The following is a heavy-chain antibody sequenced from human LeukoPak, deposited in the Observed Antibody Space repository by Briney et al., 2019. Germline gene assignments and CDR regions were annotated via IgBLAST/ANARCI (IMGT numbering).Heavy chain of an antibody. J-gene: IGHJ4*02. Sequence: ASVKVSCKASGGTFSSYGISWVRQAPGQGLEWVGTILPIFNSTNYAQKFQDRVTVTADESTGTVYMEVNSLRSDDTAVYYCARVKGASDNYGDDYWGQGTLVTVSS. V-gene: IGHV1-69*13. CDR3: ARVKGASDNYGDDY. D-gene: IGHD4-17*01. CDR1: GGTFSSYG. CDR2: ILPIFNST.